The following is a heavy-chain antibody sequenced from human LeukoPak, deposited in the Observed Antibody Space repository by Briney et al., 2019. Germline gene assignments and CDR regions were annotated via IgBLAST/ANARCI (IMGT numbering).Heavy chain of an antibody. V-gene: IGHV1-69*05. Sequence: SVKVSCKASGGTFSSYAISWVRQAPGQGLEWMGGIIRIFGTANYAQKFQGRVTITTDESTSTAYMELSSLRSEDTAVYYCAKDAGNYYYYMDVWGKGTTVTVSS. J-gene: IGHJ6*03. CDR2: IIRIFGTA. CDR3: AKDAGNYYYYMDV. CDR1: GGTFSSYA.